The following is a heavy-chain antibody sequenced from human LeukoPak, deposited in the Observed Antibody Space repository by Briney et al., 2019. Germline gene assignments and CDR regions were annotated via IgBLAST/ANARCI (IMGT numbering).Heavy chain of an antibody. J-gene: IGHJ4*02. Sequence: PSETLSLTCAVYGGSFSGYYWSWIRQPPGKGLEWIGEINHSGSTNYNPSLKSRVTISVDTSENQFSLKLSSVTAADTAVYYCARERFGGYYSAWGQGTLVTVSS. D-gene: IGHD3-22*01. CDR3: ARERFGGYYSA. CDR2: INHSGST. CDR1: GGSFSGYY. V-gene: IGHV4-34*01.